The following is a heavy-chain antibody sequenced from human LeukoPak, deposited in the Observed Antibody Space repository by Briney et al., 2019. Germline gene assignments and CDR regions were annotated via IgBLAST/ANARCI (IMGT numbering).Heavy chain of an antibody. CDR2: ISSSSSYI. V-gene: IGHV3-21*01. Sequence: GGSLRLSCAASGFTFSSYSMNWVRQAPGKGLEWVSSISSSSSYIYYADSVKGRFTISRDNAKNSLYLQMNSLRAEDTAAYYCARDFSVAGYNWFDPWGQGTLVTVSS. D-gene: IGHD6-19*01. CDR3: ARDFSVAGYNWFDP. CDR1: GFTFSSYS. J-gene: IGHJ5*02.